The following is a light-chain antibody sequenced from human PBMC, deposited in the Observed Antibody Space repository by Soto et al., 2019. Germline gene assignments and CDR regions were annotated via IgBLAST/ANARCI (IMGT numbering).Light chain of an antibody. CDR2: GAS. V-gene: IGKV3-15*01. Sequence: EIVMMQSPATLSVSPGERATLSCRASQIIANNLAWYQQKPGQAPRLLIYGASTRAPGIPARFSGSGSGTEFTLTISSLQPDDFATYYCQQYNSYSWTFGQGTKVDI. J-gene: IGKJ1*01. CDR3: QQYNSYSWT. CDR1: QIIANN.